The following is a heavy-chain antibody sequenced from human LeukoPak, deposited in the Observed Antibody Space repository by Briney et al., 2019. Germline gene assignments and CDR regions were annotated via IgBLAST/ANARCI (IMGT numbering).Heavy chain of an antibody. J-gene: IGHJ3*02. Sequence: PSETLSLTCTVSGVSISSGSYYWSWIRQPAGKGLEWIGRIYTSGSTNYNPSLKSRVTISLDTSKNQFSLKLTSMTAADTAVYYCARDRYDFWSGYYNPDAFDIWGQGTMVTVSS. CDR2: IYTSGST. D-gene: IGHD3-3*01. CDR3: ARDRYDFWSGYYNPDAFDI. CDR1: GVSISSGSYY. V-gene: IGHV4-61*02.